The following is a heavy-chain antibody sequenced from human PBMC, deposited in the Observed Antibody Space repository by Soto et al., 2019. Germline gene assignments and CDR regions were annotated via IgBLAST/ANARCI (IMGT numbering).Heavy chain of an antibody. CDR2: ISGSGGST. J-gene: IGHJ4*02. V-gene: IGHV3-23*01. Sequence: GGSLRLSCAASGFTFSSYAMSWVRQAPGKGLEWVSAISGSGGSTYYADSVKGRFTISRDNSKNTLYLQMNSLRAEDTAVYYCAKDFGYYYDSSGYYIYWGQGTLVTVYS. CDR3: AKDFGYYYDSSGYYIY. CDR1: GFTFSSYA. D-gene: IGHD3-22*01.